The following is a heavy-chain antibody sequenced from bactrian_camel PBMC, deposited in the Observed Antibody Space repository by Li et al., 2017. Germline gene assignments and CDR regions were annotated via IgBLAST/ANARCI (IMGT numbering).Heavy chain of an antibody. J-gene: IGHJ4*01. CDR3: ATYIYVAGDNNC. CDR2: INSDGWT. Sequence: HVQLVESGGGSVQSGGSLKLSCQVSGFTYKATCMGWFRQAPEKKREGVASINSDGWTAYGDSVKGRFTISRNNAKNTMYLQMSSLKTEDTAVYYCATYIYVAGDNNCWGQGTQVTVS. V-gene: IGHV3S53*01. CDR1: GFTYKATC. D-gene: IGHD2*01.